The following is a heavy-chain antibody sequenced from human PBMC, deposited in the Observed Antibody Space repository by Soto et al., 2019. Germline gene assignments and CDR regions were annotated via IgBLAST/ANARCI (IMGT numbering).Heavy chain of an antibody. Sequence: QVQLVESGGGVVQPGRSLRLSCAESGFTFSSYGMHCVRQAPGKGLEWVAVIWYDGSNKYYADSVKGRFTISRDNSKNTLYLQMNSLRAEDTAVYFCASGIAVRPLDYWGQGTLVTVSS. V-gene: IGHV3-33*01. CDR1: GFTFSSYG. CDR2: IWYDGSNK. D-gene: IGHD6-6*01. CDR3: ASGIAVRPLDY. J-gene: IGHJ4*02.